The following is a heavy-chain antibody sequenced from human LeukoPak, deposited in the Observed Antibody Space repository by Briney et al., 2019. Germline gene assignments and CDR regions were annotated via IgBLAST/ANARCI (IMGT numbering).Heavy chain of an antibody. V-gene: IGHV3-23*01. CDR3: AAATGDSAAFDI. D-gene: IGHD7-27*01. CDR2: ISGSGGST. CDR1: GFTFSSYA. Sequence: PGGSLRLSCAASGFTFSSYAISWVRQAPGKGLEWVSAISGSGGSTYYADSVKGRFTISRDNSKNTLYLQMNSLRAEDTAVYYCAAATGDSAAFDIWGQGTMVTVSS. J-gene: IGHJ3*02.